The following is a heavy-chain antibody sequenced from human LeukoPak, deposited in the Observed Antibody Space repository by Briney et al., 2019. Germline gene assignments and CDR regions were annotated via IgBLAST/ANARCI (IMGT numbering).Heavy chain of an antibody. Sequence: SETLSLTCAVYGGSFSGYYWSWIRQPPGKGLEWIGEINHSGSTNYNPSLKSRVTISVDTSKNQFSLKLSSVTAADTAVYYCPKSRRITMVRGPIINYNYYNMDVWGKGTTVTVSS. J-gene: IGHJ6*03. V-gene: IGHV4-34*01. CDR1: GGSFSGYY. CDR3: PKSRRITMVRGPIINYNYYNMDV. CDR2: INHSGST. D-gene: IGHD3-10*01.